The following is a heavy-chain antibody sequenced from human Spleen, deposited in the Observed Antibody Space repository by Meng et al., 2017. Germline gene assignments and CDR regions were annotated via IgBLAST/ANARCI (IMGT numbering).Heavy chain of an antibody. CDR2: IIPIFGTA. J-gene: IGHJ6*02. Sequence: SVKVSCKASGGTFSSYAISWVRQAPGQGLEWMGGIIPIFGTANYAQKFQGRVTSTTDESTSTAYMELSSLRSEDTALYYCARDWYRDYYYYGMDVWGQGTTVTVSS. CDR3: ARDWYRDYYYYGMDV. CDR1: GGTFSSYA. D-gene: IGHD6-13*01. V-gene: IGHV1-69*05.